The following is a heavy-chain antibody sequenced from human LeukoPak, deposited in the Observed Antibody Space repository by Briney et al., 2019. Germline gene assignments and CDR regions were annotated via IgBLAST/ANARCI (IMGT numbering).Heavy chain of an antibody. D-gene: IGHD3-10*01. CDR2: VYYRGAT. Sequence: SENLSLTCTVSGDSITSYYWNWIRPPPGKGLEWIGYVYYRGATNYNPSLKTRVTTSIDTSKKQFSLKLSSVTAADTAVYFCAGVFSGRRPFELWGKGTLVTVSS. V-gene: IGHV4-59*01. CDR1: GDSITSYY. J-gene: IGHJ4*02. CDR3: AGVFSGRRPFEL.